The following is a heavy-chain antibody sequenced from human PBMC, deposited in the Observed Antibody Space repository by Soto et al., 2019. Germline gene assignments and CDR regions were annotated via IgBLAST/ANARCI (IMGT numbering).Heavy chain of an antibody. V-gene: IGHV4-59*01. CDR1: GGSISPYY. J-gene: IGHJ2*01. CDR2: VYYAGNT. D-gene: IGHD6-13*01. CDR3: ARILAAASYAHYLLSV. Sequence: PSETLSLTCTVSGGSISPYYWSWIRQSPGKGLEWIGYVYYAGNTNYNPSLESRVTISVDASRNQFSLKLTSLTAADTAVYYCARILAAASYAHYLLSVCGRGTSVPGSS.